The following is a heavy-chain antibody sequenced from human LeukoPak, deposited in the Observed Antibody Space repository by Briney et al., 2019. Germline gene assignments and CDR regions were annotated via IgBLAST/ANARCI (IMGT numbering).Heavy chain of an antibody. Sequence: VGSLRLSCVASGFTFSSYAMSWVRQAPGKGLEWVAFIRYDGSNKYYADSVKGRFTISRDNSKNTLYLQMNSLRAEDTAVYYCAKIIWLGDSVDYWGQGTLVTVSS. V-gene: IGHV3-30*02. CDR2: IRYDGSNK. D-gene: IGHD3-10*01. CDR3: AKIIWLGDSVDY. CDR1: GFTFSSYA. J-gene: IGHJ4*02.